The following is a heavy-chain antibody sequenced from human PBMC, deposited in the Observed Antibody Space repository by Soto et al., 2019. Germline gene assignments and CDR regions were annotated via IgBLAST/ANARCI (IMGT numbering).Heavy chain of an antibody. J-gene: IGHJ6*02. CDR3: AREGVAPYYYYGMDV. CDR1: GYTFTNYA. Sequence: ASVKVSCKASGYTFTNYAISWVRKAPGQGLEWMGWISTYNGDTNYAQTFQGRVTMTTDTSTSTVHMEVRSLRSDDTAVYYCAREGVAPYYYYGMDVWGQGTAVTV. D-gene: IGHD5-12*01. V-gene: IGHV1-18*01. CDR2: ISTYNGDT.